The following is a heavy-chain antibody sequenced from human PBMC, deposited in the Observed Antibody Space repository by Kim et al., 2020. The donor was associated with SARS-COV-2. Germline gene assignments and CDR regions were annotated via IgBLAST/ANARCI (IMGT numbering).Heavy chain of an antibody. CDR1: GYTFTGYY. CDR2: INPNSGGT. CDR3: ARGCTNGVCDSIYYYYYGMDV. Sequence: ASVKVSCKASGYTFTGYYMHWVRQAPGQGLEWMGRINPNSGGTNYAQKFQGRVTMTRDTSISTAYMELSRLRSDDTAVYYCARGCTNGVCDSIYYYYYGMDVWGQGTTVTVSS. D-gene: IGHD2-8*01. J-gene: IGHJ6*02. V-gene: IGHV1-2*06.